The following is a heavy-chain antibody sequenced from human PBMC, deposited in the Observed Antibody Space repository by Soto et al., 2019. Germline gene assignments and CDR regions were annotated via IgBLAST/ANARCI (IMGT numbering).Heavy chain of an antibody. Sequence: EVQLVESGGDLVQPGGSLRLSCAASGFTFNDHYMDWVRQAPGKGLEWVGRSRNKGKSYTTAYAASVKGRFTISRDDSKNSLYLQMTSLKSEDTAVYYCTRPPIATAPGDDYWGQGTLVSVSS. CDR2: SRNKGKSYTT. CDR1: GFTFNDHY. V-gene: IGHV3-72*01. CDR3: TRPPIATAPGDDY. D-gene: IGHD6-13*01. J-gene: IGHJ4*02.